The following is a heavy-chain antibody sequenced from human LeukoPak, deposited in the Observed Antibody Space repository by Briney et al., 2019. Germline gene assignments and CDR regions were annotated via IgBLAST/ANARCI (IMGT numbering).Heavy chain of an antibody. D-gene: IGHD6-19*01. Sequence: PGGSLRLSCAAPAFSLSDFTMHWVRQAPGKGLEWVARIRSKANNYATEYGASVKGRFTISRDDAKNTAYLQMNSLKTEDTAIYYCSAGPSGWTEFFRHWGQGTLVTVSS. CDR1: AFSLSDFT. J-gene: IGHJ1*01. CDR3: SAGPSGWTEFFRH. V-gene: IGHV3-73*01. CDR2: IRSKANNYAT.